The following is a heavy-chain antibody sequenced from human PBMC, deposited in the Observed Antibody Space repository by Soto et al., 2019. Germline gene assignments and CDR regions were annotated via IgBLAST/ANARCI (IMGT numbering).Heavy chain of an antibody. V-gene: IGHV4-34*01. D-gene: IGHD2-2*01. Sequence: QVQLQQWGAGLLKPSETLSLPCAVYGGSFSGYYWSWIRQPPGKGLEWIGEINHSGSTNYNPSLKSRVTIAVDTSKIQFSLKLSSVTAADTAVYYCARASGGDIVVVPAAMLFFDYWVQGTLVTVSS. CDR3: ARASGGDIVVVPAAMLFFDY. CDR1: GGSFSGYY. CDR2: INHSGST. J-gene: IGHJ4*02.